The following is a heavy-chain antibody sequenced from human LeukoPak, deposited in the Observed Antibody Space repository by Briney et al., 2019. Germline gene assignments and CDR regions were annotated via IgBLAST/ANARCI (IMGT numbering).Heavy chain of an antibody. CDR3: AKHFGSSYGYYAY. CDR2: ISGSGGNT. Sequence: PGGSLRLYCAASGFTFSSYAMSWVRQAPGKGLEWVSTISGSGGNTYYADSVKGRFTISRDNSKNTLYLQMNSLRAEDTAVYYCAKHFGSSYGYYAYWGQGTLVTVSS. V-gene: IGHV3-23*01. D-gene: IGHD5-18*01. J-gene: IGHJ4*02. CDR1: GFTFSSYA.